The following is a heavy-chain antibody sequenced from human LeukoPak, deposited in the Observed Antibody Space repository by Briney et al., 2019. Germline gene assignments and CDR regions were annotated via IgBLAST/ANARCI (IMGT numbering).Heavy chain of an antibody. D-gene: IGHD3-9*01. CDR3: ARDTHSYDILTGYNDY. CDR2: ISAYNGNT. J-gene: IGHJ4*02. V-gene: IGHV1-18*01. Sequence: GASVKVSCKASGYTFTSYGISWVRQAPGRGLEWMGWISAYNGNTNYAQKLQGRVTMTTDTSTSTAYMELRSLRSDDTAVYYCARDTHSYDILTGYNDYWGQGTLVTVSS. CDR1: GYTFTSYG.